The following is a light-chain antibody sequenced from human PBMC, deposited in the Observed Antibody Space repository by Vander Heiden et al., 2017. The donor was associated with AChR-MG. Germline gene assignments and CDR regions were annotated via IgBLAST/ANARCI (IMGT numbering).Light chain of an antibody. V-gene: IGLV2-23*01. CDR1: SSDVGSYNL. Sequence: QSALTQPASVSGSPGQSITISCPGTSSDVGSYNLVPWYQQHPGKAPKLMMYEGSKRPSGVSNRFSGSKSGNTASLTISGLQAEDEADYYCCSYAGSSYVFGTGTKVTVL. CDR3: CSYAGSSYV. J-gene: IGLJ1*01. CDR2: EGS.